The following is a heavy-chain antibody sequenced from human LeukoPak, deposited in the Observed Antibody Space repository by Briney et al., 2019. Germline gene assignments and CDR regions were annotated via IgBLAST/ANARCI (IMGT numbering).Heavy chain of an antibody. D-gene: IGHD2-2*01. CDR2: ISSDGDTT. J-gene: IGHJ4*02. Sequence: PGGSLRLSCSASGFTFSSYAMHWVRQAPGKGLECVSIISSDGDTTYYADSVKGRFTISRDNPNNLLYLQMNSLGADDSAVYYCARGPRLAVPAAGDYWGQGTLVTVSS. V-gene: IGHV3-64*04. CDR3: ARGPRLAVPAAGDY. CDR1: GFTFSSYA.